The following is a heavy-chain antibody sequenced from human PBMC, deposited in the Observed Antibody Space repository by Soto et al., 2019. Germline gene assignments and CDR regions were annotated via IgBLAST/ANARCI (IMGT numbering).Heavy chain of an antibody. V-gene: IGHV1-69*01. J-gene: IGHJ3*01. D-gene: IGHD3-10*01. Sequence: QVQLVQSGAEVKKPGSSVKVSCKASGGTFSSYAFSGVRQAPGQGLEWMGGIIPIFGTAHYAQKFQGRVTITADESTSTAYMELRSLRSEDTAVYYCARARTIMVRGVIITGYAVDVGGQGTMVTVSS. CDR2: IIPIFGTA. CDR1: GGTFSSYA. CDR3: ARARTIMVRGVIITGYAVDV.